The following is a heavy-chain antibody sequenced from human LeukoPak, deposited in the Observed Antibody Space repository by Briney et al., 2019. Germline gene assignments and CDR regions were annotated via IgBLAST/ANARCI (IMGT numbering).Heavy chain of an antibody. CDR3: ARDFPPHSDRSSTSCPMDV. J-gene: IGHJ6*02. V-gene: IGHV4-34*01. CDR2: INHSGST. D-gene: IGHD2-2*01. Sequence: PSETLSLTCAVYGGSFSGYYWSWIRQPPGKGLEWIGEINHSGSTYYNPSLKSRVTISVDTSKNQFSLKLNSVTAADTAVYYCARDFPPHSDRSSTSCPMDVWGQGTTVTVSS. CDR1: GGSFSGYY.